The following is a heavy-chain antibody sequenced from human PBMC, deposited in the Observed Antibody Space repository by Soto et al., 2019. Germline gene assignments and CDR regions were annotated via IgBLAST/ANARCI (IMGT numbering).Heavy chain of an antibody. Sequence: PGESLKISCKGSGYSFTSYWIGWVRQMPGKGLEWMGIIYPGDSDTRYSPSFQGQVTISADKSISTAYLQWSSLKASDTAMYYCARNSYGRGFYYYYGMDVWGQGTTVTVSS. V-gene: IGHV5-51*01. CDR3: ARNSYGRGFYYYYGMDV. D-gene: IGHD5-18*01. CDR1: GYSFTSYW. J-gene: IGHJ6*02. CDR2: IYPGDSDT.